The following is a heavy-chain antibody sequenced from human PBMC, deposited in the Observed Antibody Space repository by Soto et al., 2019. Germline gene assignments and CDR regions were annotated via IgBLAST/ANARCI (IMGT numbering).Heavy chain of an antibody. Sequence: SETLSLTCAVYGGSFSGYYWSWIRQPPGKGLEWIGEINHSGSTNYNPSLKSRVTISVDTSKNQFSLKLSSVTAADTAVYYCVRGGTMIVVPQEAWFDPWGQGTMVTVYS. CDR3: VRGGTMIVVPQEAWFDP. D-gene: IGHD3-22*01. CDR2: INHSGST. J-gene: IGHJ5*02. CDR1: GGSFSGYY. V-gene: IGHV4-34*01.